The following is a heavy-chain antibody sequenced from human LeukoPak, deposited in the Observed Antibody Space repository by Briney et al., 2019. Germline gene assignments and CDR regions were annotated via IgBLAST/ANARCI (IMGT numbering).Heavy chain of an antibody. Sequence: GASVKVSCKASGYTFTGYYMHWVRQAPGQGLEWMGRINPNSGGTNYAQKFRGRVTMTRDTSISTAYMELSRLRSDDTAVYYCARLPVRGVIHFDYWGQGTLVTVSS. D-gene: IGHD3-10*01. CDR1: GYTFTGYY. CDR2: INPNSGGT. V-gene: IGHV1-2*06. J-gene: IGHJ4*02. CDR3: ARLPVRGVIHFDY.